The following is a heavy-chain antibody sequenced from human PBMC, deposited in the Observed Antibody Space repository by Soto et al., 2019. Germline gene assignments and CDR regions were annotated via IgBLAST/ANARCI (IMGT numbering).Heavy chain of an antibody. CDR2: IKSKTDGGTR. V-gene: IGHV3-15*01. Sequence: GGSLRLSCAASGFTFSNAWMSWVRQAPGKGLEWVGRIKSKTDGGTRDYAAPVKGRFTMSRDDSNNMLYLQMSSLKTEDTAVYYCTTDDPINKNWGQGALVTVSS. J-gene: IGHJ4*02. CDR1: GFTFSNAW. CDR3: TTDDPINKN.